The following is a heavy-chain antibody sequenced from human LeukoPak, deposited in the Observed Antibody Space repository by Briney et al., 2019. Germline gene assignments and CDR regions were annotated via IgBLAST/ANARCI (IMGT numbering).Heavy chain of an antibody. Sequence: GGSLRVSCAASGFTFSSYAMSWVRQAPGKGLEWVSAISGSGGSTYYADSVKGRFTISRDNSKNTLYLQMNSLRAEDTAVYYCAKSIRPYYYDSSGYPPFDYWGQGTLVKVS. V-gene: IGHV3-23*01. CDR1: GFTFSSYA. D-gene: IGHD3-22*01. CDR2: ISGSGGST. J-gene: IGHJ4*02. CDR3: AKSIRPYYYDSSGYPPFDY.